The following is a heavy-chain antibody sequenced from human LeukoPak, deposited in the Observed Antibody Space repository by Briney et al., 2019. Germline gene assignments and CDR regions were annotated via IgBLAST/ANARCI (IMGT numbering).Heavy chain of an antibody. CDR1: GFIFSTYW. CDR3: ARGRVVAATRYFDY. J-gene: IGHJ4*02. CDR2: IKQDGSEK. V-gene: IGHV3-7*01. Sequence: GGSLRLSCTASGFIFSTYWMSWVRQAPGKGLEWVANIKQDGSEKYYVDSLKGRFTISRDNAKNSLYLQMNSLRAEDTAVYYCARGRVVAATRYFDYWGQGTLVTVSS. D-gene: IGHD2-15*01.